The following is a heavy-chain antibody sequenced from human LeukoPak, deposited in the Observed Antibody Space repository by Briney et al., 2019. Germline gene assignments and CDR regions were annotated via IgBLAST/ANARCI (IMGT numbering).Heavy chain of an antibody. Sequence: ASVKVSCKASGGTFSSYAISWVRQAPGQGLEWMGGIIPIFGTANYAQKFQGRVTITADESTSTAYMELSSLRSEDTAVYYCATLLAGRVNYDFWSGYSRNAFDIWGQGTMVTVSS. CDR3: ATLLAGRVNYDFWSGYSRNAFDI. CDR2: IIPIFGTA. CDR1: GGTFSSYA. V-gene: IGHV1-69*01. J-gene: IGHJ3*02. D-gene: IGHD3-3*01.